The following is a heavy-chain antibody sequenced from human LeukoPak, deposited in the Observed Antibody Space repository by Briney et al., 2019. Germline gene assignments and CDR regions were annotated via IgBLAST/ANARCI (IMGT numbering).Heavy chain of an antibody. J-gene: IGHJ4*02. V-gene: IGHV1-8*01. CDR1: GYTFTSYD. Sequence: ASVTVSCTASGYTFTSYDINWVRQATGQGLEWMGWMNPNSGNTGYAQKFQGRVTMTRNTSTSTAYMELSSLRSEDTAVYYCARAVGDDFWSGYYTGGYFDYWGQGTLVTVSS. D-gene: IGHD3-3*01. CDR3: ARAVGDDFWSGYYTGGYFDY. CDR2: MNPNSGNT.